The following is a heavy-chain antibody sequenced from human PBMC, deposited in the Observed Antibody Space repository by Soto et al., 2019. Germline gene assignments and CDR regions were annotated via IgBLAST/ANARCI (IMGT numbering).Heavy chain of an antibody. CDR1: GGSISDSIYY. Sequence: SETLSLTCIVSGGSISDSIYYWNWLRQPPGKGLEWIGYIYYTGSTNYNPSLESRVFMSVDTSKNQLSLQLRSVTAADTATYYCARAAVCSGWYHDHWGQGIPVTVSS. CDR3: ARAAVCSGWYHDH. V-gene: IGHV4-61*01. D-gene: IGHD6-19*01. CDR2: IYYTGST. J-gene: IGHJ4*02.